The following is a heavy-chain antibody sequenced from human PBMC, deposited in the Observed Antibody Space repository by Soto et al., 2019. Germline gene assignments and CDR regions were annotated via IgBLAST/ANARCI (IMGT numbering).Heavy chain of an antibody. J-gene: IGHJ4*02. CDR2: ICNSGTT. V-gene: IGHV4-59*01. Sequence: PSETLSLTCTVSGGSIRSYCWTWIRQPPGEGLEWIGCICNSGTTNYNPSLKSRVAISVDTPKNQFSLQLSSVTAADTAVYYCARYYYSSGYALGPFDYWGQGTLVTVSS. CDR1: GGSIRSYC. D-gene: IGHD3-22*01. CDR3: ARYYYSSGYALGPFDY.